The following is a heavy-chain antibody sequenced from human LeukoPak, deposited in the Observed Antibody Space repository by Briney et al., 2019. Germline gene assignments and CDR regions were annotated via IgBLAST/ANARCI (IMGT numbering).Heavy chain of an antibody. CDR2: IYYSGST. J-gene: IGHJ4*02. CDR1: GGSISSYY. Sequence: SETLSLTCTVSGGSISSYYWSWIRQPPGKGLEWIGYIYYSGSTNYNPSLKSRVTISVDTSKNQFSLKLSSVTAADTAVYYCAREQQLGFDYWGQGTLVTASS. CDR3: AREQQLGFDY. D-gene: IGHD6-13*01. V-gene: IGHV4-59*01.